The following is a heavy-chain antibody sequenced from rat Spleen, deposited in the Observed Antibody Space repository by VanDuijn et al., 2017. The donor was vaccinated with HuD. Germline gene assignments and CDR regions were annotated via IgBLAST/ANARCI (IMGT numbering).Heavy chain of an antibody. V-gene: IGHV5-20*01. Sequence: EVQLVESGGGLVQPGRSMKLSCAASGFTFTDYYMAWVRQAPTKGLEWVATISSDGRRNYYRDSVKGRFTISRDNAKSSLYLQMDSLRSADTATYYCTTRPYYSSLNWFPYWGQGTLVTVSS. CDR3: TTRPYYSSLNWFPY. J-gene: IGHJ3*01. CDR1: GFTFTDYY. CDR2: ISSDGRRN. D-gene: IGHD1-2*01.